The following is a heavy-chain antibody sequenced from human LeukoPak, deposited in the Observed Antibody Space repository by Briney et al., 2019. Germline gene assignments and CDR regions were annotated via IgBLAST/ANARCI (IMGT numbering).Heavy chain of an antibody. CDR2: ISYDGSNK. CDR3: ARDYSSGWYVRRFDY. Sequence: GGSLRLSCAASGFTFSSYGMHWVRQAPGKGLEWVAVISYDGSNKYYADSVKGRFTISRDNSKNTLYLQMNSLRAEDTAVYYCARDYSSGWYVRRFDYWGQGTLVTVSS. J-gene: IGHJ4*02. CDR1: GFTFSSYG. V-gene: IGHV3-30*03. D-gene: IGHD6-19*01.